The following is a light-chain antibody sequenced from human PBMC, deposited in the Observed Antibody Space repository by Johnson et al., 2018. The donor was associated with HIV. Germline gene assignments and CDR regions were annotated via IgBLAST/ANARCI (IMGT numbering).Light chain of an antibody. V-gene: IGLV1-51*01. CDR1: SSNVGSNS. J-gene: IGLJ1*01. CDR2: DND. Sequence: QSALTQPPSVSAAPGQKVTISCSGSSSNVGSNSVSWYRHFPETAPKVLIYDNDKRPSGIPDRFSGSKSGTSATLGITGLQPGDEADYYCGTLDTRLSVLYVFGSGTKVTVL. CDR3: GTLDTRLSVLYV.